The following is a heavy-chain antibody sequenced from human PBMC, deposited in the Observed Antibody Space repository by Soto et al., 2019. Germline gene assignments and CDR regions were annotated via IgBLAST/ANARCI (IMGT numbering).Heavy chain of an antibody. CDR2: IIPIFGTT. V-gene: IGHV1-69*13. CDR1: GGTFSSYA. Sequence: SMKVSWKASGGTFSSYAISWVRQAPGQGLEWMGGIIPIFGTTNYAQKFQGRVTMTGDASTSTAYMELSRLRSDDTAVYYCARDLSTSCYTLCYYYYGMDVWGQGTTVTVSS. D-gene: IGHD2-2*02. CDR3: ARDLSTSCYTLCYYYYGMDV. J-gene: IGHJ6*02.